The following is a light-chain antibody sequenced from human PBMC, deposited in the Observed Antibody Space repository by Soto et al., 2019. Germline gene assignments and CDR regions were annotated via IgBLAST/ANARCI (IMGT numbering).Light chain of an antibody. CDR1: QSISSW. Sequence: DIQMTQSPSTLSASVGDRVTITCRASQSISSWLAWYQQKPGKAPKLLIYDASSLESGVPSRFSGSGSGTEFTLTISRLQPDDFATYYGQQYNSYSGTFGQGTKVEIK. J-gene: IGKJ1*01. CDR2: DAS. CDR3: QQYNSYSGT. V-gene: IGKV1-5*01.